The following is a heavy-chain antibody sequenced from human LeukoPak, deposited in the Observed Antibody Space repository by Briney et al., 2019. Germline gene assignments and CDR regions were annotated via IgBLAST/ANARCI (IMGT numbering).Heavy chain of an antibody. CDR2: ISSSGTYT. Sequence: GGSLRLSCAASGFTFSSYSLNWVRQPPGKGLEWVSSISSSGTYTYYADSVKGRLTISRDNAKNSLFLQMNSLRAEDTAVYYCARGGSVKYSTHGSFDYWGQGTLVTVSS. CDR1: GFTFSSYS. CDR3: ARGGSVKYSTHGSFDY. J-gene: IGHJ4*02. D-gene: IGHD2-2*01. V-gene: IGHV3-21*04.